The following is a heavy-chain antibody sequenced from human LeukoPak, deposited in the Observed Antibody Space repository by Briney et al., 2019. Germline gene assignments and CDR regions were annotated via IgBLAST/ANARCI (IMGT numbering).Heavy chain of an antibody. CDR3: ARGTPTTRDFDS. CDR1: GFTFSNYN. Sequence: GGSLRLFCAASGFTFSNYNMNWVRQAPGKGLEWVSFISGSSEYIYYADSVKGRFTISRDNAKNSLYLQMNSLRAEDTAVYYCARGTPTTRDFDSWGQGTLVTVSS. CDR2: ISGSSEYI. D-gene: IGHD4-11*01. V-gene: IGHV3-21*01. J-gene: IGHJ4*02.